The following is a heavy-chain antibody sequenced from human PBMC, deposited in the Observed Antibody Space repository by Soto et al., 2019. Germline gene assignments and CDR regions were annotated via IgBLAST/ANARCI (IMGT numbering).Heavy chain of an antibody. V-gene: IGHV4-39*01. CDR1: GGSISSISFY. CDR2: VYYSGSN. Sequence: SETLSLTCTVSGGSISSISFYWGWIRQPPGKGLELIGSVYYSGSNYYNPSLKSRVTISVDTSKNQFSLKLSSVTAADTAVYYCARKGPTNTDYSGSGGKWFDXWGQGTLVTVSX. J-gene: IGHJ5*02. D-gene: IGHD3-10*01. CDR3: ARKGPTNTDYSGSGGKWFDX.